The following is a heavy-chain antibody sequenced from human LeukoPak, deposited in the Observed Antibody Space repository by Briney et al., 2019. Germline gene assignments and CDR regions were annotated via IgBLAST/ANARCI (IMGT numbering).Heavy chain of an antibody. V-gene: IGHV3-7*01. Sequence: PGGSLRLPCAASGFSFSSYWMSWVRQAPGKGLEWVANIKQDGSEKYYVDSVKGRFTISRDNAKNSLYLQMNGLRAEDTAVYYCARRGNRQPFDYWGQGTLVTVSS. J-gene: IGHJ4*02. CDR2: IKQDGSEK. D-gene: IGHD3-16*01. CDR1: GFSFSSYW. CDR3: ARRGNRQPFDY.